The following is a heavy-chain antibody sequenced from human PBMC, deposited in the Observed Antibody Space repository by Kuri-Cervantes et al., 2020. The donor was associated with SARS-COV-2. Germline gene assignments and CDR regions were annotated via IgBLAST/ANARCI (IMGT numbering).Heavy chain of an antibody. CDR3: AREGLASPIYWYFDL. Sequence: LSLTCAASGFTFSSYAMHWVRQAPGKGLEWVAVILYDGSNKYYADSVKGRFTISRDNSKNTLYLQMNSLRAEDTAVYYCAREGLASPIYWYFDLWGRGTLVTVSS. D-gene: IGHD3-16*01. CDR1: GFTFSSYA. CDR2: ILYDGSNK. J-gene: IGHJ2*01. V-gene: IGHV3-30-3*01.